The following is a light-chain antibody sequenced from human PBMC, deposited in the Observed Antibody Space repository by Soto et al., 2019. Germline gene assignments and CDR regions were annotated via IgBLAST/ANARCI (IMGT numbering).Light chain of an antibody. CDR3: QQYNNWART. CDR1: QSVSRN. Sequence: EIVMTQSQATLSVSPGERATLSCRASQSVSRNLAWYQQKPGQAPRLHIYGASNRATGIPAMFSGSGSGTEFTLTISRLQSEDFAVYYCQQYNNWARTFGQGTKVEIK. V-gene: IGKV3-15*01. J-gene: IGKJ1*01. CDR2: GAS.